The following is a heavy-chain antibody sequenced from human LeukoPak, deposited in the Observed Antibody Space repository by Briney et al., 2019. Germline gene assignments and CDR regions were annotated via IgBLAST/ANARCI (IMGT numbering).Heavy chain of an antibody. J-gene: IGHJ4*02. D-gene: IGHD5-18*01. CDR3: AAARTARGYSSGGFDY. CDR2: IYPGDSDT. Sequence: GESLQISCKGSGYLFPTYWIGWVREMPGKGLEWMGIIYPGDSDTRYSPSFQGHVTLSADKSIRTAYLQWSSLRASDTAMYYCAAARTARGYSSGGFDYWRPGTLVTVSS. V-gene: IGHV5-51*01. CDR1: GYLFPTYW.